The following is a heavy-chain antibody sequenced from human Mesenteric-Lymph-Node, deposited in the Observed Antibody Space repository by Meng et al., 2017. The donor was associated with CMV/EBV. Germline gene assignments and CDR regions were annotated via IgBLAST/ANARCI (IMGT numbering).Heavy chain of an antibody. D-gene: IGHD2-2*01. V-gene: IGHV4-59*01. J-gene: IGHJ4*02. CDR3: ARDMKGTSCYDY. CDR2: IYYSGST. Sequence: SETLSLTCTVSGGSISSYYWSWIRQPPGKGLEWIGYIYYSGSTNYSPSLKSRVTISVDTSKNQFSLKLSSVTAADTAVYYCARDMKGTSCYDYWGQGTLVTVSS. CDR1: GGSISSYY.